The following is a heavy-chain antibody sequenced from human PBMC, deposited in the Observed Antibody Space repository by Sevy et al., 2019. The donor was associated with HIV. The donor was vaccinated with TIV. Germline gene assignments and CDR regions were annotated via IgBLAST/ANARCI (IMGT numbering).Heavy chain of an antibody. J-gene: IGHJ5*02. D-gene: IGHD1-26*01. CDR3: ARGLVGATWEEWFDP. Sequence: GGSLRLSCAASGFTFSSYSMNWVRQAPGKGLEWVSSISSSSSYIYYADSVKGRFTISRDNAKNSLYLQMNSLRAEDTAVYYCARGLVGATWEEWFDPWGQGTLVTVSS. V-gene: IGHV3-21*01. CDR2: ISSSSSYI. CDR1: GFTFSSYS.